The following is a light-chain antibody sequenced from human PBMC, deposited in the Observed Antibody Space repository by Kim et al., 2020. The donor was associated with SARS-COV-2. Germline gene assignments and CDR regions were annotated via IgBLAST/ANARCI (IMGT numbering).Light chain of an antibody. CDR3: NSRDSNDNVV. J-gene: IGLJ2*01. Sequence: VALGQTVRITCQGDSLRSYYAPWYQQKPGQAPILVIYGKNNRPSGIPDRFSGSSSGNTASLTITGTQAGDEADYYGNSRDSNDNVVFGGGTQLTVL. CDR2: GKN. CDR1: SLRSYY. V-gene: IGLV3-19*01.